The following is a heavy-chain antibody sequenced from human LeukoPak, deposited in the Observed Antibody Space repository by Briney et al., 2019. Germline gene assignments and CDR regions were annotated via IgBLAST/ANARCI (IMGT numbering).Heavy chain of an antibody. CDR3: AMTYYDILTGSEDAFDI. CDR2: IYYSGST. Sequence: KALETLSLTCTVSGGSISSSSYYWGWIRQPPGKGLEWIGSIYYSGSTYYNPSLKSRVTISVDTSKNQFSLKLSSVTAADTAVYYCAMTYYDILTGSEDAFDIWGQGTMVTVSS. D-gene: IGHD3-9*01. CDR1: GGSISSSSYY. J-gene: IGHJ3*02. V-gene: IGHV4-39*07.